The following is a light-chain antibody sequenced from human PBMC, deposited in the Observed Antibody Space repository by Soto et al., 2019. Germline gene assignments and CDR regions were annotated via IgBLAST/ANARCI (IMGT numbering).Light chain of an antibody. CDR3: SSYAGSNLYV. J-gene: IGLJ1*01. V-gene: IGLV2-8*01. Sequence: QSALTQPPSASGSPGQSVTISCTGTSSDVGGYNYVAWYQQHPGKAPKVMIYDVSKRPAGVPDRFSGSKSGNTASLTVSGLQADDEADYYCSSYAGSNLYVFGTGTKLTVL. CDR1: SSDVGGYNY. CDR2: DVS.